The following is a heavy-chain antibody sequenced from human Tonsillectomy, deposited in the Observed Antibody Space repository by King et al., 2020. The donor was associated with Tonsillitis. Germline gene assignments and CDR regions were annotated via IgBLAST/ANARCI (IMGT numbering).Heavy chain of an antibody. Sequence: VQLVESGGGLVQPGRSLRLSCAASGFTFDDYAMHWVRQAPGKGLEWVSGITWNSGSIDYADSVKGRFTISRDNAKNSLYLQMNSLRAEDTALYYCAKDIGPQYCSSTSCYNENWFDPWGQGTLVTVSS. V-gene: IGHV3-9*01. CDR3: AKDIGPQYCSSTSCYNENWFDP. J-gene: IGHJ5*02. D-gene: IGHD2-2*02. CDR2: ITWNSGSI. CDR1: GFTFDDYA.